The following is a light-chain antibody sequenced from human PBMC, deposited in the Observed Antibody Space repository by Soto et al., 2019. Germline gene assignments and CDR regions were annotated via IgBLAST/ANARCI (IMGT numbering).Light chain of an antibody. CDR3: QQYGSSPGT. Sequence: EIVMTQSPATLSVSPGGRATLSCRASQSISDTLAWYQQKPGQAPRLLFFGASIRATGLPDRFSGGGSGTDFTLTISRLEPEDFAVYYCQQYGSSPGTFGQGTKVDIK. CDR2: GAS. J-gene: IGKJ1*01. V-gene: IGKV3-20*01. CDR1: QSISDT.